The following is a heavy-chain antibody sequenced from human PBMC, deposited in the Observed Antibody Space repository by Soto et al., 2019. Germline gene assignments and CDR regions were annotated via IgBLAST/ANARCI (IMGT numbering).Heavy chain of an antibody. V-gene: IGHV1-58*01. CDR2: IVVGSGNT. D-gene: IGHD3-22*01. J-gene: IGHJ4*02. CDR1: GFTFTSSA. Sequence: SVKVSCKASGFTFTSSAVQWVRQARGQRLEWIGWIVVGSGNTNYAQKFQERVTITRDMSTSTAYVELSSLRSEDTAVYYCAADHPAYYYDSSGYYFDYWGQGTLVT. CDR3: AADHPAYYYDSSGYYFDY.